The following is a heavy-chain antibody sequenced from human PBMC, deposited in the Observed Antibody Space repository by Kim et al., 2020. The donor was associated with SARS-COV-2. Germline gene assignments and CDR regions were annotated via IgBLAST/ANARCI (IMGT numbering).Heavy chain of an antibody. CDR2: IWYDGSNK. CDR3: ARDRGIAVAGTRYYYYYGMDV. Sequence: GGSLRLSCAASGFTFSSYGMHWVRQAPGKGLEWVAVIWYDGSNKYYADSVKGRFTISRDNSKNTLYLQMNSLRAEDTAVYYCARDRGIAVAGTRYYYYYGMDVWGQGTTVTVSS. D-gene: IGHD6-19*01. V-gene: IGHV3-33*01. J-gene: IGHJ6*02. CDR1: GFTFSSYG.